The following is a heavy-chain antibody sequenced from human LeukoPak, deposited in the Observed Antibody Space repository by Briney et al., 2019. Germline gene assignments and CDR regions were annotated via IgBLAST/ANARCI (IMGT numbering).Heavy chain of an antibody. CDR2: INSDGSIT. CDR3: ARDAVDTANAV. J-gene: IGHJ6*02. Sequence: GGSLRLSCVASGFTFSNYWMHWVRRAPGKGLVWVSHINSDGSITSYADSVKGRFTISRDNAKNTLYLQMNSLRAEDTAVYYCARDAVDTANAVWGQGTTVTVSS. CDR1: GFTFSNYW. D-gene: IGHD5-18*01. V-gene: IGHV3-74*01.